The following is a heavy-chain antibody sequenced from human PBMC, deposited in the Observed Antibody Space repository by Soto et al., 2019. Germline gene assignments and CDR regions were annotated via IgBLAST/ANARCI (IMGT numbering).Heavy chain of an antibody. Sequence: SETLSLTCTVSGGSISSYYWSWIRQPPGKGLEWIGYIYYSGSTNYNPSLKSRVTISVDTSKNQFSLKLSSVTAADTAVYYCARGVRYFDWLLGLFWFDPWGQGTLVTVSS. CDR1: GGSISSYY. D-gene: IGHD3-9*01. CDR2: IYYSGST. V-gene: IGHV4-59*01. CDR3: ARGVRYFDWLLGLFWFDP. J-gene: IGHJ5*02.